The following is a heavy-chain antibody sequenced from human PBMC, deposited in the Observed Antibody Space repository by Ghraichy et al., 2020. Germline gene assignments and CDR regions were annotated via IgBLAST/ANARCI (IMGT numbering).Heavy chain of an antibody. J-gene: IGHJ5*02. V-gene: IGHV4-4*07. Sequence: ETLSLTCTVSGGSISSYYWSWIRQPAGKGLEWIGRIYTSGSTNYNPSLKSRVTMSVDTSKNQFSLKLSSVTAADTAVYYCARDGIIAAAGTTFDPWGQGTLVTVSS. D-gene: IGHD6-13*01. CDR1: GGSISSYY. CDR2: IYTSGST. CDR3: ARDGIIAAAGTTFDP.